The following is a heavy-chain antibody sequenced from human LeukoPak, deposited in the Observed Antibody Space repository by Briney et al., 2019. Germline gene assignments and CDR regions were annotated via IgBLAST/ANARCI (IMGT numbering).Heavy chain of an antibody. J-gene: IGHJ3*02. D-gene: IGHD3-3*01. Sequence: LTGGSLRLSCAASGFTFKFYSMNWVRQAPGKGLEWVSYISTNTTTIYYADSVKGRFTISRDNAKNSLYLQMNSLRVEDTAVYYCVRVETSFDIWGQGTMVTVSS. CDR2: ISTNTTTI. V-gene: IGHV3-48*01. CDR3: VRVETSFDI. CDR1: GFTFKFYS.